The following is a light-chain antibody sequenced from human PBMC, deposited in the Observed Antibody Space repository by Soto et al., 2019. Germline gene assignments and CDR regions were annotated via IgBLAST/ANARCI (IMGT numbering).Light chain of an antibody. CDR1: KNDIGVYDF. Sequence: QSVLTQPPSASGSPGQSVTISCTGTKNDIGVYDFVSWYQHHPGKAPRLIIYEVVQRPSGVSNRFSGSKSGNTASLTISGLQAEDEADYFCSSYTSSATLVFGGGTKLTVL. CDR2: EVV. V-gene: IGLV2-14*01. CDR3: SSYTSSATLV. J-gene: IGLJ3*02.